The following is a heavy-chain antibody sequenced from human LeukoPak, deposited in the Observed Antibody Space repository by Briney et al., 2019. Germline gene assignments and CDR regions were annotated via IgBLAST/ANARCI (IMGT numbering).Heavy chain of an antibody. J-gene: IGHJ3*02. V-gene: IGHV3-23*01. D-gene: IGHD6-13*01. CDR1: GFTFSSYA. Sequence: PGGSLRLSCAASGFTFSSYAMIRVRQPPGKGLEWVSSISGNGCSTYDADSVKGRFTISRDNSKNTLDLQMNSLRVDDTAVYYCGRDWPSEWQQLRDYDAFDIWGQGTMVTVSS. CDR3: GRDWPSEWQQLRDYDAFDI. CDR2: ISGNGCST.